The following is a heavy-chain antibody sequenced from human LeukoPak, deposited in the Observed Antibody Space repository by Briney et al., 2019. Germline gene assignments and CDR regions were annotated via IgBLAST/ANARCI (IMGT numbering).Heavy chain of an antibody. J-gene: IGHJ4*02. V-gene: IGHV3-9*01. CDR3: AKGDIVVAPAAIYY. CDR2: ISWNSGSI. D-gene: IGHD2-2*01. CDR1: GFTFDDYA. Sequence: GGSLRLSCAASGFTFDDYAMHWVRQAPGKGLEWVSGISWNSGSIGYADSVKGRFTISRDNAKNSLYLQMNSLRAEDTALYYCAKGDIVVAPAAIYYWGQGTLVTVSS.